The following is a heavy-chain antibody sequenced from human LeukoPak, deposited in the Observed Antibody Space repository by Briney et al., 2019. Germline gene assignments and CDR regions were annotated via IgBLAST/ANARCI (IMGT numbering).Heavy chain of an antibody. V-gene: IGHV3-33*01. CDR1: GFTFSSYG. Sequence: GRSLRLSCAASGFTFSSYGMHWVRQAPGKGLEWVALIWYDGSDIYYADSVKGRFIISRDNSKNTLYLQMNTLRAEDTAVYYCARGSAALYYFDFWGQGTLVTVSS. J-gene: IGHJ4*02. D-gene: IGHD2-2*01. CDR2: IWYDGSDI. CDR3: ARGSAALYYFDF.